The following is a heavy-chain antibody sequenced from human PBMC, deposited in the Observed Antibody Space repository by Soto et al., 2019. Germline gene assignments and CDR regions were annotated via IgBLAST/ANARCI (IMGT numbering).Heavy chain of an antibody. Sequence: QVPLVQSGAEVKKPESSVKVSCKASGGTFSSYTISWVRQAPGQGLEWMGRIIPILGITNYAQKFQGRVTITADKSTSTAYMELSSLRSEDTAVYYCAIAVAGTHGMDVWGQGTTVTVSS. J-gene: IGHJ6*02. D-gene: IGHD6-19*01. CDR1: GGTFSSYT. V-gene: IGHV1-69*02. CDR2: IIPILGIT. CDR3: AIAVAGTHGMDV.